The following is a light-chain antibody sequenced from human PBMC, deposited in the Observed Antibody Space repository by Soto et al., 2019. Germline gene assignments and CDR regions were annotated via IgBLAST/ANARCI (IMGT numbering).Light chain of an antibody. J-gene: IGLJ7*01. CDR1: SSYIGSNT. Sequence: QSVLTQPPSASGTPGQRVTISCYESSSYIGSNTVNWYQQLPGTAPKLLIYTNNQRPSGVPDRFSGSKSGTSASLATSGLQSEDEADYYCAAWDDSLNGAVFGGGTQLTVL. CDR2: TNN. V-gene: IGLV1-44*01. CDR3: AAWDDSLNGAV.